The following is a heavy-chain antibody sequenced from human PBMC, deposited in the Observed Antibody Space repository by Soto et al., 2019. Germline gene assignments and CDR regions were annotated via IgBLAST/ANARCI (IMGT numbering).Heavy chain of an antibody. CDR2: ISNRGDT. J-gene: IGHJ3*02. Sequence: GGSLRLSCTASGFIVSDTYVNWVRQAPGKGLEWVSVISNRGDTHYADSVRGRFSLSRDISDNTLHLQMNNLRVEDTAVYYCAREPRYCRGGSCSIPRDPHAIWGQGTMVTVSS. D-gene: IGHD2-15*01. CDR1: GFIVSDTY. V-gene: IGHV3-66*01. CDR3: AREPRYCRGGSCSIPRDPHAI.